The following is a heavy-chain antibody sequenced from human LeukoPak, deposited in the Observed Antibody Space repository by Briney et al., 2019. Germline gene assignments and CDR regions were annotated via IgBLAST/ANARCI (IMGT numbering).Heavy chain of an antibody. CDR2: INPNRGGT. V-gene: IGHV1-2*02. D-gene: IGHD4-17*01. CDR3: ARVLGDYPENWFDH. J-gene: IGHJ5*02. CDR1: GYTFIGYY. Sequence: GGSVSVSCKASGYTFIGYYMHWVRQAPGQGVEGMGWINPNRGGTNYAQNFQGTVTMTSDTSISTVYMELSRLRSDDTAVYYCARVLGDYPENWFDHWGQGTLVTASS.